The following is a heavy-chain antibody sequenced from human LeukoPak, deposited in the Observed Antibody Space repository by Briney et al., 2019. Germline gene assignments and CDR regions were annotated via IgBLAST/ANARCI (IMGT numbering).Heavy chain of an antibody. Sequence: ASVKVSCRASGYTFTSYDINWVRQATGEGLEWMGWMNPSSGNTGYTQKFQGRVTMTRNTSISTAYMELSSLRSEDTAVYYCARGSMATPYNWFDPWGQGTLVIVSS. CDR3: ARGSMATPYNWFDP. CDR2: MNPSSGNT. D-gene: IGHD2/OR15-2a*01. CDR1: GYTFTSYD. J-gene: IGHJ5*02. V-gene: IGHV1-8*01.